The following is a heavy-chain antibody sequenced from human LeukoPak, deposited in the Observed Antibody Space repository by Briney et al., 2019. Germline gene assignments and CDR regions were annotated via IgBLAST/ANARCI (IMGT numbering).Heavy chain of an antibody. V-gene: IGHV1-8*01. CDR2: MNPNSGNT. D-gene: IGHD2-2*01. CDR3: GRRYCSSTSCHYFDY. J-gene: IGHJ4*02. Sequence: ASVKVSCKASGYTFTSYDINWVRQATGQGLEWMGWMNPNSGNTGYAQKFQGRVSMTRNTSISTAYMELSSLRSEDTAVYYCGRRYCSSTSCHYFDYWGQGTLVTVSS. CDR1: GYTFTSYD.